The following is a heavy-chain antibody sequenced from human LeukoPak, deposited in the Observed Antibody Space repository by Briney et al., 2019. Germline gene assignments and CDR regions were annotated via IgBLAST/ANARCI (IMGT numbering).Heavy chain of an antibody. J-gene: IGHJ3*02. CDR2: ITSSGGTK. V-gene: IGHV3-48*03. CDR3: ARDLQDGLGNPYGAFDI. D-gene: IGHD3-10*01. CDR1: TFTFSSYE. Sequence: PGGSLRLSCAASTFTFSSYEMNWVRQAPGKGLEWVSYITSSGGTKFYADSVKGRFTISRDNAQNSLFLQMSSLRTEDTAIYYCARDLQDGLGNPYGAFDIWGPGTMVTVSP.